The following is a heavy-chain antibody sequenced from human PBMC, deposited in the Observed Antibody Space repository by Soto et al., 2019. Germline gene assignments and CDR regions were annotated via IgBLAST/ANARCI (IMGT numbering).Heavy chain of an antibody. CDR2: IYYSGST. V-gene: IGHV4-31*03. CDR1: GGSISSGGYY. CDR3: ATVFSDSSSFFDP. D-gene: IGHD6-13*01. Sequence: QVQLQESGPGLVKPSQTLSLTCTVSGGSISSGGYYWSWIRQHPGKGLEWIGYIYYSGSTYYNPSLMRRVTTSVDASKNQLSLKLRSVTAADTAVYYCATVFSDSSSFFDPWGQGTLVTVSS. J-gene: IGHJ5*02.